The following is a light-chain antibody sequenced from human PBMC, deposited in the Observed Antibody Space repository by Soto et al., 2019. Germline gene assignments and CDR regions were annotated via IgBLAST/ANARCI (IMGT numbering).Light chain of an antibody. J-gene: IGKJ4*01. CDR1: QTVRNNY. CDR3: QQFSSYPLT. Sequence: EFVLTQSPGTLSLSPGERATLSCSASQTVRNNYLAWYQQKPGQAPGLLIYDASSRATGIPDRFSGGGSGTDFTLTISRLEPEDFAVYYCQQFSSYPLTFGGGTKVDIK. V-gene: IGKV3-20*01. CDR2: DAS.